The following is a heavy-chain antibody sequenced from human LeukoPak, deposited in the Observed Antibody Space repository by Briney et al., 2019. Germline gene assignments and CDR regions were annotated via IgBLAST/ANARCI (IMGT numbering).Heavy chain of an antibody. CDR3: ARGSYLQSLDY. J-gene: IGHJ4*02. CDR2: IYYSGST. CDR1: GGSISSYY. D-gene: IGHD5-24*01. V-gene: IGHV4-59*01. Sequence: SETLSLTCTVSGGSISSYYWSWIRQPPGKGLEWIGYIYYSGSTNYNPSLKSRVTISVDTSKNQFSLKLSSVTAADTAVYYCARGSYLQSLDYWGQGTLVTVSS.